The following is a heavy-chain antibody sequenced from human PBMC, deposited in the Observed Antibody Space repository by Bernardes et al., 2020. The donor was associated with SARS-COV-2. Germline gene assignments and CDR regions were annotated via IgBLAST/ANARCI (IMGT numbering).Heavy chain of an antibody. J-gene: IGHJ6*02. CDR3: ARNYYDSSGFSLDV. D-gene: IGHD3-22*01. CDR2: IYTSGST. Sequence: SETLSLTCTVSGGSISSYYWSWIRQPAGKGLEWIGRIYTSGSTNYNPSLKSRVTMSVDTPKNQFSLKLSSVTAADTAVYYCARNYYDSSGFSLDVWGQGTTVTVSS. V-gene: IGHV4-4*07. CDR1: GGSISSYY.